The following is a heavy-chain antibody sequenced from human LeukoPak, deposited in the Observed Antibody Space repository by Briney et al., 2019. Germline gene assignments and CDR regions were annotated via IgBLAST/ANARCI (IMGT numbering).Heavy chain of an antibody. V-gene: IGHV3-7*01. J-gene: IGHJ4*02. CDR3: ARDRGYYYGSGSHFDY. CDR2: TREDGSEK. CDR1: GFTFSTYW. Sequence: GGSLRLSCTASGFTFSTYWMSWVRQAPGKGLEWVANTREDGSEKYYVDSVKGRFTISRDNAKNSLYLQMNSLRAEDTAVYYCARDRGYYYGSGSHFDYWGQGTLVTVSS. D-gene: IGHD3-10*01.